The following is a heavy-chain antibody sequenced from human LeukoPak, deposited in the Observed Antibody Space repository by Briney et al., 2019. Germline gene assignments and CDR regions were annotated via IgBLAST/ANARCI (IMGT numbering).Heavy chain of an antibody. CDR1: GYTFTGYY. Sequence: GASVKVSRKASGYTFTGYYMYWVRQAPGQGLEWMGWINPNSGGTNYAQKFQGRVTMTRDTSISTAYMELSRLRSDDTAVYYCARESGDCSSTSCPFDYWGQGTLVTVSS. D-gene: IGHD2-2*01. V-gene: IGHV1-2*02. J-gene: IGHJ4*02. CDR3: ARESGDCSSTSCPFDY. CDR2: INPNSGGT.